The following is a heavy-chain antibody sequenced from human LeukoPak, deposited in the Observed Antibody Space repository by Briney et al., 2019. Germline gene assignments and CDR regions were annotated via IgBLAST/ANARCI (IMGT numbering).Heavy chain of an antibody. CDR2: IYYSGST. V-gene: IGHV4-31*11. CDR3: ARDRLVVVPAASESWGAFDY. J-gene: IGHJ4*02. D-gene: IGHD2-2*01. Sequence: SETLSLTCAVYGGSFSGYYWSWIRQHPGKGLEWIGYIYYSGSTYYNPSLKSRVTISVDTSKNQFSLKLSSVTAADTAVYYCARDRLVVVPAASESWGAFDYWGQGTLVTASS. CDR1: GGSFSGYY.